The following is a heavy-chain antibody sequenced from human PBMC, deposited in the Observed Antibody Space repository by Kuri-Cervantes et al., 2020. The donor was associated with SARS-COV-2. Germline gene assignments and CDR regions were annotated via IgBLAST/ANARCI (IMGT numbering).Heavy chain of an antibody. CDR1: GFSLSTSGVG. CDR3: ARIPYYDFWSGYWAHGGHYGMDV. V-gene: IGHV2-5*02. CDR2: IYWDDDK. J-gene: IGHJ6*02. D-gene: IGHD3-3*01. Sequence: SGPTLVKPTQTLTLTCTFSGFSLSTSGVGVGWIRQPPGKALEWLALIYWDDDKRYSPSLKSRLTITKDTSKNQVVLTMTNMDPVDTATYYCARIPYYDFWSGYWAHGGHYGMDVWGQGTTVTVSS.